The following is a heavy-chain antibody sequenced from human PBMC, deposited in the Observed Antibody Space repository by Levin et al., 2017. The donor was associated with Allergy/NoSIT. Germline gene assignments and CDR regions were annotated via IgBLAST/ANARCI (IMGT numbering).Heavy chain of an antibody. V-gene: IGHV3-30-3*01. Sequence: GGSLRLSCVTSGFSFSSYGLHWVRQAPGKGLEWVSVISYDGSRRNYAGSVQGRFTISRDQLKNTLYLQMDSLRVEETAEYYCARGRLYSRGWWIDSWGQGTLVTVSS. J-gene: IGHJ4*02. CDR3: ARGRLYSRGWWIDS. D-gene: IGHD6-19*01. CDR2: ISYDGSRR. CDR1: GFSFSSYG.